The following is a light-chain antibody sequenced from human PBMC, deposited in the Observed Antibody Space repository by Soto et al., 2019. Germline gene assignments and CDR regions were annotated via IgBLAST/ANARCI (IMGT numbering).Light chain of an antibody. V-gene: IGKV1-8*01. J-gene: IGKJ3*01. CDR3: QQYYSTSGT. CDR2: AAS. Sequence: AIRMTQSPSSLSASTLDRVTITFLASQGISSYLAWYQQKPGKAPKLLIYAASTLQSGVPSRFSGSGSGTDFTLTISCLQSEDFATYYCQQYYSTSGTFGPGTKVDIK. CDR1: QGISSY.